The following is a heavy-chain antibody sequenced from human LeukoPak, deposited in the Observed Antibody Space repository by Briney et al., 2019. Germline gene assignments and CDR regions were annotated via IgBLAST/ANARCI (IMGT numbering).Heavy chain of an antibody. D-gene: IGHD3-10*01. CDR2: ITSSSSYI. V-gene: IGHV3-21*01. CDR1: GFTFSSYS. CDR3: ARAESNARFGDPARRYFDY. J-gene: IGHJ4*02. Sequence: GGSLRLSCAASGFTFSSYSMNWVRQAPGKGLEWVSSITSSSSYIYYADSVKGRLTISRDNAKNSLYLQMNSLRAEDTAVYYCARAESNARFGDPARRYFDYWGQGTLVTVSS.